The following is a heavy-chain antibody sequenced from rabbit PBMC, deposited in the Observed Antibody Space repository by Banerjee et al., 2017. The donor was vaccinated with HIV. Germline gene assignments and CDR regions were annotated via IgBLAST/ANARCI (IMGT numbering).Heavy chain of an antibody. V-gene: IGHV1S40*01. CDR1: GFSFSSGYY. CDR3: ARDGTGNTVYRMSRLDL. CDR2: IGVGSGRT. D-gene: IGHD7-1*01. J-gene: IGHJ3*01. Sequence: QSLEESGGGLVQPERSLTLTCTASGFSFSSGYYMCWVRQAPGKGLEWIACIGVGSGRTVYASWAKGRFTISKTSSTTVTLQMTSLTAADTATYFCARDGTGNTVYRMSRLDLWGPGTLVTVS.